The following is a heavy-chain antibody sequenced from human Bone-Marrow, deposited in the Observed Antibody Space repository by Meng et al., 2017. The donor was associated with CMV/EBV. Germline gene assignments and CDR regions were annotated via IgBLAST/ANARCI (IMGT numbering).Heavy chain of an antibody. CDR2: IIPIFGTA. J-gene: IGHJ6*02. CDR3: ARGGLDCSSTSCLPENWDLDYYYGMDV. CDR1: GGTFSSYA. V-gene: IGHV1-69*05. D-gene: IGHD2-2*01. Sequence: SVKVSCKASGGTFSSYAISWVRQAPGQGLEWMGGIIPIFGTANYAQKFQGRVTITTDESTSTAYMELSSLRSEDTAVYYCARGGLDCSSTSCLPENWDLDYYYGMDVWGQGTMVTVSS.